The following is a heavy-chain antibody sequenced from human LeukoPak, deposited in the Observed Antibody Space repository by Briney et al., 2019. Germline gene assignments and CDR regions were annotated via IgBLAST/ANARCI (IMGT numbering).Heavy chain of an antibody. D-gene: IGHD5-18*01. CDR2: IYYSGST. CDR1: GGSISSYY. Sequence: SETLSLTCTVSGGSISSYYWSWIRQPPGKGLEWIGYIYYSGSTNYNPSLKSRVTISVDTSKNQFSLKLSSVTAADTAVYYCARHTGTAMDLGVYWGQGTLVTVSS. CDR3: ARHTGTAMDLGVY. V-gene: IGHV4-59*08. J-gene: IGHJ4*02.